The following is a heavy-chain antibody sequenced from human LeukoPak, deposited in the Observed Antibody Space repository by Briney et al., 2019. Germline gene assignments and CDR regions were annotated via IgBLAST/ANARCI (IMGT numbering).Heavy chain of an antibody. CDR2: ISNDGSNK. D-gene: IGHD6-19*01. J-gene: IGHJ4*02. CDR3: AKDQGRFQWLNIFDY. Sequence: PGGSLRLSCAVSGFTFRTYGMHWVRQAPGKGLEWVAVISNDGSNKYHVDSVKGRFTIPRDNSKNTLYLQMSSLRPEDTAVYYCAKDQGRFQWLNIFDYWGQGALVTVSS. V-gene: IGHV3-30*18. CDR1: GFTFRTYG.